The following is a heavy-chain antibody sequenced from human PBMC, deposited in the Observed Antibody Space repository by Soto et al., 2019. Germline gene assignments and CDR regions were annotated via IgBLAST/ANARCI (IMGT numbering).Heavy chain of an antibody. CDR1: GGTFSSYA. Sequence: ASVKVSCKASGGTFSSYAISWVRQAPGQGLEWMGGIIPIFGTANYAQKFQGRVTITADESTSTAYMELRSLRSDDTAVYYCARVDILTGYSLAHWGQGTLVTVS. D-gene: IGHD3-9*01. J-gene: IGHJ4*02. CDR3: ARVDILTGYSLAH. V-gene: IGHV1-69*13. CDR2: IIPIFGTA.